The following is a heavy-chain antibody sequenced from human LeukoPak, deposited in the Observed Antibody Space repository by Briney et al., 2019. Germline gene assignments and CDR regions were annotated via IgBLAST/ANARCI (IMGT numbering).Heavy chain of an antibody. Sequence: GASVKVSCKASGYTFTGYYIHWVRHAPGQGLEWMGWINPNSGGTNYAQKFQGKVTMTRDTSISTAYMELSRLRSDDTAVYYCARDYFTANDYWGQGTQVTVSS. CDR3: ARDYFTANDY. D-gene: IGHD2-21*02. CDR2: INPNSGGT. CDR1: GYTFTGYY. J-gene: IGHJ4*02. V-gene: IGHV1-2*02.